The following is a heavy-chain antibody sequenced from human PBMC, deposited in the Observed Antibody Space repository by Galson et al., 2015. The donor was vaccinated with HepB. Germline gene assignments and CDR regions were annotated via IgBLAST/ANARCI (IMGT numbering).Heavy chain of an antibody. Sequence: QSGAEVKKPGESLKISCTGSGYSFTSYWIGWVRQMPGKGLEWMGIIYPGDSDTRYSPSFQGQVTISADKSISTAYLQWSSLKASDTAMYYCARLNAGRGKVLRYFDWFTRRYYFDYWGQGTLVTVSS. J-gene: IGHJ4*02. V-gene: IGHV5-51*03. CDR3: ARLNAGRGKVLRYFDWFTRRYYFDY. CDR2: IYPGDSDT. D-gene: IGHD3-9*01. CDR1: GYSFTSYW.